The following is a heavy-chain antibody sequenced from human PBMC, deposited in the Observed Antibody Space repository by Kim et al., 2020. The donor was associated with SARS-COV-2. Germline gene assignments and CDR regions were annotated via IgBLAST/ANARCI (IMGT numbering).Heavy chain of an antibody. D-gene: IGHD3-22*01. Sequence: GGSLRLSCAASGLTFDESAMNWVRQAPGKGPEWVAVISYDGRNEEYADSVKGRFTISRDNSKSTLYLQMNSLRVEDTAVYFCARGNYFESISLSDYYNGMDVWGQGTTVTVSS. J-gene: IGHJ6*02. CDR1: GLTFDESA. CDR3: ARGNYFESISLSDYYNGMDV. CDR2: ISYDGRNE. V-gene: IGHV3-30-3*01.